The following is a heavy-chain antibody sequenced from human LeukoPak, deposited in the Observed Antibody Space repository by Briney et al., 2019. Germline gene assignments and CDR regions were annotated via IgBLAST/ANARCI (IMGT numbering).Heavy chain of an antibody. CDR2: IIISSSYI. Sequence: AGGSLRLSCAASGFTFSSYSMNWVRQAPGKGLGGVSSIIISSSYIYYADSVKGQFTISRDNAKNSLYLQMNSLRAEDTAVYYCARGSKLGLRYFDWLLHYWGQGTLVTVSS. CDR1: GFTFSSYS. D-gene: IGHD3-9*01. CDR3: ARGSKLGLRYFDWLLHY. J-gene: IGHJ4*02. V-gene: IGHV3-21*01.